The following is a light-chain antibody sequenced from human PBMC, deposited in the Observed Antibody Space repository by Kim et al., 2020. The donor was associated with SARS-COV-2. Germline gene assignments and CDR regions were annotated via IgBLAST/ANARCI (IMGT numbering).Light chain of an antibody. Sequence: SYELTQPPSVSVSPGQTASITCSGDKLGDKYACWYQQKPGQSPVLVIYQDSKRPSGIPERFSASNSGNTATLTISGTPAMDEADYYCQAWDSSIVVFGGGTQLTVL. CDR3: QAWDSSIVV. CDR2: QDS. CDR1: KLGDKY. J-gene: IGLJ2*01. V-gene: IGLV3-1*01.